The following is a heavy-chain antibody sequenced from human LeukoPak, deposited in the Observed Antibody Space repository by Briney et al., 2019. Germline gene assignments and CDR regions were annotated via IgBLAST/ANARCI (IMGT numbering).Heavy chain of an antibody. D-gene: IGHD5-12*01. CDR1: GFTFSNYW. CDR2: IKQDGSEK. V-gene: IGHV3-7*03. J-gene: IGHJ4*02. Sequence: PGGSLRLSCAASGFTFSNYWMSWVRQAPGKGLEWVANIKQDGSEKYYVDSVKGRFTISRDNAKNSLYLQMNSLYAEDTAVFYCARGGGYSGYLFYFDSWGQGTLVSVSS. CDR3: ARGGGYSGYLFYFDS.